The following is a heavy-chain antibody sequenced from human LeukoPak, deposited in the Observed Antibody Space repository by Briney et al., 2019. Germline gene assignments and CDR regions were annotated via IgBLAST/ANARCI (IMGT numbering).Heavy chain of an antibody. CDR2: IDPSDSYT. CDR1: GYSFTTYW. J-gene: IGHJ4*02. CDR3: ARAYSSSWHFGQ. D-gene: IGHD6-13*01. V-gene: IGHV5-10-1*01. Sequence: GESLKISCKGSGYSFTTYWINWVRQMPGKGLEWMGRIDPSDSYTNYSPSFQGHVTISADKSISTAYLQWSSLKASDPAMYYCARAYSSSWHFGQWGQGTLVTVSS.